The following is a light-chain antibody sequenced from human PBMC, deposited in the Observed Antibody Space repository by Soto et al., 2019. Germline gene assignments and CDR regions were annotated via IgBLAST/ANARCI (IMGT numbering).Light chain of an antibody. Sequence: RVTHSPFALSAYVRDRVTITCQASQDISNYLNWYQQKPGKAPKLLIYAASTLQSGVPSRFSGSGSGTDFTLTISCLQSEDFATYYSQQYYSYPTFGQVGKVDI. CDR2: AAS. CDR3: QQYYSYPT. J-gene: IGKJ1*01. V-gene: IGKV1-8*01. CDR1: QDISNY.